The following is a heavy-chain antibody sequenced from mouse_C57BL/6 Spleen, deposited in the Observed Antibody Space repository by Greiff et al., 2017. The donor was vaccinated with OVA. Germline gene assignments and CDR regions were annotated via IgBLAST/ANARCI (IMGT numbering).Heavy chain of an antibody. CDR1: GYSFTGYY. CDR2: INPSTGGT. CDR3: ARGVYYDYDEGYFDV. Sequence: VQLQQSGPELVKPGASVKISCKASGYSFTGYYMNWVKQSPEKSLEWIGEINPSTGGTTYNQKFKAKATLTVDKSSSTAYMQLKSLTSEDSAVYYCARGVYYDYDEGYFDVWGTGTTVTVSS. J-gene: IGHJ1*03. V-gene: IGHV1-42*01. D-gene: IGHD2-4*01.